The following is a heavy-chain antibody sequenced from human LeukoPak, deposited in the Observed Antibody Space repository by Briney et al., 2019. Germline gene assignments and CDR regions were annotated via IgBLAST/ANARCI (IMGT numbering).Heavy chain of an antibody. CDR2: ITRNNAII. Sequence: SLRLSCAASGFMFDDYAMHWVRRAPGKGLQWVSGITRNNAIIGYVDSVKGRFTISRDNAKNSLYLQMNTLRPEDTAFYYCARGDILTTRLLDSWGQGTLVTVSS. J-gene: IGHJ4*02. CDR3: ARGDILTTRLLDS. V-gene: IGHV3-9*01. CDR1: GFMFDDYA. D-gene: IGHD3-9*01.